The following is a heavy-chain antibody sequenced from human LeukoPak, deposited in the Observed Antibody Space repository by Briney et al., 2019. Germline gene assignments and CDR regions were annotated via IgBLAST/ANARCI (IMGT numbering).Heavy chain of an antibody. V-gene: IGHV3-11*01. Sequence: GGSLRLSCAASGFTFSDYYMSWIRQAPGKGLEWVSYISSSGSTIYYADSVKGRFTISRDNAKNSLYLQMDSLRAEDTAVYYCATREDYYDSSGLAAFDIWGQGTMVTVSS. CDR3: ATREDYYDSSGLAAFDI. D-gene: IGHD3-22*01. J-gene: IGHJ3*02. CDR2: ISSSGSTI. CDR1: GFTFSDYY.